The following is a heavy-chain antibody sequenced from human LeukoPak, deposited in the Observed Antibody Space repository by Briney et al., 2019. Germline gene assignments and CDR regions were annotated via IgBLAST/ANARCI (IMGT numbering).Heavy chain of an antibody. Sequence: ASVKVSCKASGYTFTNYDINWVRQATGQGLEWMGWMNPNSGDTDYAQKFQGRVTITRDTSASTAYMELSSLRSDDTAVYYCALSGTRYNSAWCRIWGQGTLVTVSS. CDR1: GYTFTNYD. J-gene: IGHJ4*02. CDR3: ALSGTRYNSAWCRI. D-gene: IGHD6-19*01. CDR2: MNPNSGDT. V-gene: IGHV1-8*03.